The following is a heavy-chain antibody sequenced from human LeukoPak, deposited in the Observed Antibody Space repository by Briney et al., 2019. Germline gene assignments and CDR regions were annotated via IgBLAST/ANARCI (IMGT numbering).Heavy chain of an antibody. Sequence: GGSLRLSCAASGFAFSNYWMHWVRQAPGKGLGWVSRINPDGSSTTYADSVKGRFTMSRDNARNTLYLQMNSLRAEDTAVYYCAKTDNYDSSGYHDYWGQGTLVTVSS. J-gene: IGHJ4*02. V-gene: IGHV3-74*01. D-gene: IGHD3-22*01. CDR1: GFAFSNYW. CDR3: AKTDNYDSSGYHDY. CDR2: INPDGSST.